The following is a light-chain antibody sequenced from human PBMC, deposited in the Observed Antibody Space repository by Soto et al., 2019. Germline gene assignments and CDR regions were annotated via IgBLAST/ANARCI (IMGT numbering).Light chain of an antibody. CDR1: QSVSSY. CDR3: QHRSNWPLT. V-gene: IGKV3-11*01. CDR2: DAS. Sequence: EIVLTQSPATLSLSPGERATLSCRASQSVSSYLAWYQQKPGQAPRLLIYDASNRATGIPARFSGSGSATDFTLTISSLEPEEFAVYYCQHRSNWPLTFGGGTKVEIK. J-gene: IGKJ4*01.